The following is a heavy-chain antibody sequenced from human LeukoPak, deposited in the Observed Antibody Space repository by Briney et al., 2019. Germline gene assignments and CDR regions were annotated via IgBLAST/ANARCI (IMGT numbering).Heavy chain of an antibody. D-gene: IGHD6-19*01. Sequence: GGSLRLSCAASGFTVSSNYMSWVRQAPGKGLEWVSVIYSGGSTYYADSVKGRFTISRDNSKDTLYLQMNSLRAEDTDVYYCAREGTSSGWYPFDYWGQGTLVTVSS. V-gene: IGHV3-53*01. CDR2: IYSGGST. CDR3: AREGTSSGWYPFDY. J-gene: IGHJ4*02. CDR1: GFTVSSNY.